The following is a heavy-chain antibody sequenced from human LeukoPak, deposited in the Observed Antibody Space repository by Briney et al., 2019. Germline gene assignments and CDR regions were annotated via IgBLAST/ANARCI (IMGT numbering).Heavy chain of an antibody. J-gene: IGHJ4*02. D-gene: IGHD3-22*01. V-gene: IGHV3-23*01. CDR3: AKRGVVIRVILVGFHKEAYYFDS. CDR1: GITLSNYA. CDR2: ISGSGGGT. Sequence: GGSLRLSCAVSGITLSNYAMSWVRQAPGKGLEWVAGISGSGGGTHYADSVKGRFTISRDNPKNTWYLQMNNLRAGDTAVYFCAKRGVVIRVILVGFHKEAYYFDSWGQGALVTVSS.